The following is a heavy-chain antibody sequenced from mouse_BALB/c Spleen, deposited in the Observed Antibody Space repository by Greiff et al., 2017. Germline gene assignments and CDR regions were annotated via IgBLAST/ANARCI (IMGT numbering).Heavy chain of an antibody. CDR1: GYSFTSYW. V-gene: IGHV1-5*01. J-gene: IGHJ3*01. D-gene: IGHD2-14*01. CDR3: TRRRLGPGYDEFAY. CDR2: IYPGNSDT. Sequence: VQLQQSGTVLARPGASVKMSCKASGYSFTSYWMHWVKQRPGQGLEWIGAIYPGNSDTSYNQKFKGKAKLTAVTSASTAYMELSSLTNEDSAVYYCTRRRLGPGYDEFAYWGQGTLVTVSA.